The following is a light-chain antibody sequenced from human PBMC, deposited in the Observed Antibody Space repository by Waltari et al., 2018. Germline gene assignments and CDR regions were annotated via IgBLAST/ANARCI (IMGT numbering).Light chain of an antibody. Sequence: QSALTQPPSASGSPGQSVTISCTGTGSDIGCFNFVSWSQHHPGKAPKLMVYEVTKRPSGGPARFSGSKSGNTASLTVSGLQAEDEAYYYCSSDADNKGVFGGGTKLTVL. V-gene: IGLV2-8*01. J-gene: IGLJ2*01. CDR1: GSDIGCFNF. CDR2: EVT. CDR3: SSDADNKGV.